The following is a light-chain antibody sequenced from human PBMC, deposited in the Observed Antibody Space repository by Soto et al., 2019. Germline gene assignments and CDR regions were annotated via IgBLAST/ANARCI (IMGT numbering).Light chain of an antibody. Sequence: DIVMTPSPDSLAVSLGARVTINCKSSQSVLYSSNNRNYLAWYQQKPGQPPKLLIYWPSTRESGVPDRFGGSESGTDCTLTISRQQAEDVAVYECQPDYYTLLTFGGGTKVDIK. V-gene: IGKV4-1*01. CDR2: WPS. CDR3: QPDYYTLLT. J-gene: IGKJ4*01. CDR1: QSVLYSSNNRNY.